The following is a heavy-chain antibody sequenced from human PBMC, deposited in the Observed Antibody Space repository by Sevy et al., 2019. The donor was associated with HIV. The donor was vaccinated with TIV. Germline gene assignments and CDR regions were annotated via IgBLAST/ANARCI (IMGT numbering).Heavy chain of an antibody. J-gene: IGHJ4*02. CDR3: ARDLPNYYGSGSYWL. V-gene: IGHV1-69*13. D-gene: IGHD3-10*01. CDR2: IIPIFGTA. CDR1: GGTFSSYA. Sequence: ASVKVSCKASGGTFSSYAISWVRQAPGQGLEWMGGIIPIFGTANYAQKFQGRVTITADESTSTAYMELSSLRSEDTAVYYCARDLPNYYGSGSYWLWGQGTLVTVSS.